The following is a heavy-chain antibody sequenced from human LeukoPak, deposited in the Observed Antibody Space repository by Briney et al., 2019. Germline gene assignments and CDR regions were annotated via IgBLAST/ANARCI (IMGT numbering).Heavy chain of an antibody. CDR2: ISSSGSTI. CDR1: GFTFSSYE. V-gene: IGHV3-48*03. J-gene: IGHJ6*03. CDR3: ARGTRPIFPGYCSGGSCYTAGYYYYMDV. Sequence: PGGSLRLSCAASGFTFSSYEMNWVRQAPGKGLEWVSYISSSGSTIYYADSVKGRFTISRDNAKNSLYLQMNSLRAEDTAVYYCARGTRPIFPGYCSGGSCYTAGYYYYMDVWGKGTTVTVSS. D-gene: IGHD2-15*01.